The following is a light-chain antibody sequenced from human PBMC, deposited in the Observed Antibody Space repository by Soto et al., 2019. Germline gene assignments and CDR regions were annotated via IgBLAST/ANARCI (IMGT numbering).Light chain of an antibody. CDR2: GAS. CDR3: QQYGSSGT. CDR1: QSVSNNY. Sequence: EFVLTQSPGTLSLSPGERATLSCRASQSVSNNYLAWYQQKPGQAPRLLIYGASNRATGIPDRFSGSGSGTDFPLTNSRLEPEDVAVYYCQQYGSSGTFGQGTKVEIK. J-gene: IGKJ1*01. V-gene: IGKV3-20*01.